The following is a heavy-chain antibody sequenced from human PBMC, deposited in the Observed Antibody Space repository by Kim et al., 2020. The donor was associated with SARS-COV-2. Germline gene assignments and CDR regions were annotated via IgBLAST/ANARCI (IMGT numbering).Heavy chain of an antibody. D-gene: IGHD3-3*01. Sequence: SVKVSCKASGGTFSSYAISWVRQAPGQGLEWMGGIIPIFGTANYAQKFQGRVTITADESTSTAYMELSSLRSEDTAVYYCARAEGGDFWSGHGHLDPWGQGTLVTVSS. CDR3: ARAEGGDFWSGHGHLDP. V-gene: IGHV1-69*13. CDR2: IIPIFGTA. CDR1: GGTFSSYA. J-gene: IGHJ5*02.